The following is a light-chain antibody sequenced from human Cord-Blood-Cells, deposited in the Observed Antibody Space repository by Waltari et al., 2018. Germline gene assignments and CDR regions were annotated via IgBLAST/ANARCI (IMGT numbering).Light chain of an antibody. Sequence: EIVLTQSPATLSLSPGETASLSCRASQGVGSYLVWYQHKPGKAPRLLISDTSNRATGIPARFSGSGSGTDFTLTISNLEPEDFAVYYCQQYSNWPITFGGGAKVEMK. CDR2: DTS. CDR3: QQYSNWPIT. CDR1: QGVGSY. J-gene: IGKJ4*01. V-gene: IGKV3-11*01.